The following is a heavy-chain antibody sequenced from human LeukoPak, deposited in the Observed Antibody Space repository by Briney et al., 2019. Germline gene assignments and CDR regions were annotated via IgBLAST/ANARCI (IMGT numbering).Heavy chain of an antibody. CDR1: GVSISSYY. CDR3: ARGGGNWPLDY. J-gene: IGHJ4*02. CDR2: IYYSGST. V-gene: IGHV4-59*01. Sequence: PSETLSLTCTVSGVSISSYYWSWIRQPPGKGLEWIGYIYYSGSTKYNPSPKSRVTISVDTSKNQFSLKLSSVTAADTAVYYCARGGGNWPLDYWGQGTLVTVSS. D-gene: IGHD4-23*01.